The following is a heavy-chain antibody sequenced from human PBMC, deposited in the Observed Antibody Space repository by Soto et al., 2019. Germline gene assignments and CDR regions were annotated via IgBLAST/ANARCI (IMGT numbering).Heavy chain of an antibody. D-gene: IGHD5-12*01. J-gene: IGHJ4*02. V-gene: IGHV3-7*03. CDR3: AWGKGWLRFTSPSH. CDR1: GFRFDDAH. Sequence: EVQLVESGGGLVQPGGSLRLSCATFGFRFDDAHMTWVRLAPGEGLEWGGNINYDATEKEYVGSVKGRFTIARDNTQRSVFLQMNSLRAEDTAVYYCAWGKGWLRFTSPSHWGQGTPVTVSS. CDR2: INYDATEK.